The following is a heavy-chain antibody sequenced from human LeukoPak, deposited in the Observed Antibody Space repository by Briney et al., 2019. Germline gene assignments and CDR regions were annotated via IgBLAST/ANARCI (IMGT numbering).Heavy chain of an antibody. CDR3: ARVRYCSSTSCRGALDI. J-gene: IGHJ3*02. D-gene: IGHD2-2*01. V-gene: IGHV3-72*01. CDR2: TRNKANSHTT. Sequence: GGSLRLSCAASEFTFSDHYMDWVRQAPGKGLEWVGRTRNKANSHTTEYAASVKGRFTISRDDSKNSLYLQMNSLKTEDTAVYYCARVRYCSSTSCRGALDIWGQGTMVTVSS. CDR1: EFTFSDHY.